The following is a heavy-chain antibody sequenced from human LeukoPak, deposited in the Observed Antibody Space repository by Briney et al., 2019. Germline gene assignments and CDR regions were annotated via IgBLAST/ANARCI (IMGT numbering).Heavy chain of an antibody. J-gene: IGHJ5*02. Sequence: LETLSLTCAVYGGPFSGNYWSWFRQLPGKGLEWIGQIYDSENTDYNPSLQSRVTILIDTSKNHFSLRVRSVTAADTALHFCARGRTVFDPWGQGILVTVSS. D-gene: IGHD2-8*02. CDR3: ARGRTVFDP. V-gene: IGHV4-34*01. CDR2: IYDSENT. CDR1: GGPFSGNY.